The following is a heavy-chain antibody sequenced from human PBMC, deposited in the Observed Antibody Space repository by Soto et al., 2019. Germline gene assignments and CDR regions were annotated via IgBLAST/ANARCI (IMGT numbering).Heavy chain of an antibody. CDR3: ARDTDGSGWLDY. V-gene: IGHV3-23*01. Sequence: PGGSLRLSCAASGFTFSSYAMSWVRQAPGKGLEWVSAISGSGGSTYYADSVKGRFTISRDNSKNTLYLQMNSLRAEDTAVYYCARDTDGSGWLDYWGQGTLVTVSS. D-gene: IGHD6-19*01. CDR1: GFTFSSYA. CDR2: ISGSGGST. J-gene: IGHJ4*02.